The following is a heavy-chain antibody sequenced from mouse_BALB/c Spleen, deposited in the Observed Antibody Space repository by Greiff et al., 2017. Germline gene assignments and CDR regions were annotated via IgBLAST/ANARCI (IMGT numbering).Heavy chain of an antibody. CDR3: ARRDYYAMDY. CDR1: GYTFTNYW. CDR2: IYPGGGYT. Sequence: VQGVESGAELVRPGTSVKISCKASGYTFTNYWLGWVKQRPGHGLEWIGDIYPGGGYTNYNEKFKGKATLTADTSSSTAYMQLSSLTSEDSAVYFCARRDYYAMDYWGQGTSVTVSS. V-gene: IGHV1-63*02. J-gene: IGHJ4*01.